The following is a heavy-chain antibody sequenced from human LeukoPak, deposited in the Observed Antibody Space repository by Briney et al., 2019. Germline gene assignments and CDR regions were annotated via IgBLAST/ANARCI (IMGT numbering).Heavy chain of an antibody. D-gene: IGHD3-3*01. J-gene: IGHJ6*02. V-gene: IGHV1-18*01. Sequence: ASVNVSCKASGYTFTSYGISWVRQAPGQGLEWMGWISAYNGNTNYAQKLQGRVTMTTDTSTSTAYMELRSLRSDDTAVYYCARVIPYYDFWSGYEYYYYGMDVWGQGTTVTVSS. CDR3: ARVIPYYDFWSGYEYYYYGMDV. CDR1: GYTFTSYG. CDR2: ISAYNGNT.